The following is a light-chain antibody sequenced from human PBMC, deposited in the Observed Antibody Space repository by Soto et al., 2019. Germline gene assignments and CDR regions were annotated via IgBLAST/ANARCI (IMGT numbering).Light chain of an antibody. CDR3: FSFTTDWTHV. J-gene: IGLJ1*01. CDR1: SSDVGSYNR. CDR2: EVS. V-gene: IGLV2-18*02. Sequence: QSVLTQPPSVSGSPGQSVTISCTGTSSDVGSYNRLSWYQQPPGTAPKLIISEVSNRPSGVSNRFSGSKSGTAASLTISGLQTEDEADYFCFSFTTDWTHVFGTGTKVTVL.